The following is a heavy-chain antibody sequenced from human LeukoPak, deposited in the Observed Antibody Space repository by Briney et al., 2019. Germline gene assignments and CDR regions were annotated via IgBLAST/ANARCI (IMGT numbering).Heavy chain of an antibody. CDR2: ISAYNGNT. CDR1: GYTFTSYG. J-gene: IGHJ4*02. Sequence: GASAKVSCKASGYTFTSYGISWVRQAPGQGLEWMGWISAYNGNTNYAQRLQGRVTMTRNTSISTAYMELSSLRSEDTAVYYCARGYYYDSSGYYVPDYWGQGTLVTVSS. D-gene: IGHD3-22*01. CDR3: ARGYYYDSSGYYVPDY. V-gene: IGHV1-18*01.